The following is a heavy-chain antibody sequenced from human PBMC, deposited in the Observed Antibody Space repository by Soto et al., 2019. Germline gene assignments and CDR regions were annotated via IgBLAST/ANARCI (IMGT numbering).Heavy chain of an antibody. D-gene: IGHD2-2*01. Sequence: ASVKVSCKAPGYTLTSYYMHWVRQAPGQGLEWMGIINPSGGSTNYAQKFQGRVTMTRDTSTSTVYMELSSLRSEDTAVYYCASCPQNCITTSPCCLFFDYWGQGTLVTVSS. CDR3: ASCPQNCITTSPCCLFFDY. J-gene: IGHJ4*02. V-gene: IGHV1-46*01. CDR2: INPSGGST. CDR1: GYTLTSYY.